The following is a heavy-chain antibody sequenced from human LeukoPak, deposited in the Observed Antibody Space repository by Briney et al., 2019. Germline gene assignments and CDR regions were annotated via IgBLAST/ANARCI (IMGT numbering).Heavy chain of an antibody. J-gene: IGHJ6*03. CDR3: ASLPLRPHIAYYYYYMDV. D-gene: IGHD2-21*01. CDR2: ISSSWSKI. V-gene: IGHV3-48*03. Sequence: PRGALRLSCVSPRFTLISYEMNWVRQAPGAWLEWASYISSSWSKIYYAHSVKGRFTISRDNAKNSLYLQMNSLRAEDTAVYYCASLPLRPHIAYYYYYMDVWGKGTTVTVS. CDR1: RFTLISYE.